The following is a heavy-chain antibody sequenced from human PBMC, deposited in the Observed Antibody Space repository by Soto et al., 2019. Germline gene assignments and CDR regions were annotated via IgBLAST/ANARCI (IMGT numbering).Heavy chain of an antibody. Sequence: GGSLRLSCAASGFTFSSYAMSWVRQAPGKGLEWVSAISGSGGSTYYADSVKGRFNISRDNSKNTLYLQMNSLRAEDTAVYYCAKDYYGSGDGWFDPWGQGTLVTVSS. D-gene: IGHD3-10*01. CDR2: ISGSGGST. J-gene: IGHJ5*02. CDR1: GFTFSSYA. CDR3: AKDYYGSGDGWFDP. V-gene: IGHV3-23*01.